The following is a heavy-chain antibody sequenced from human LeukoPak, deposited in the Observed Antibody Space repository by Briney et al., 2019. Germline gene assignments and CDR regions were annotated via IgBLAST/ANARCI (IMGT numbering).Heavy chain of an antibody. D-gene: IGHD2-2*01. V-gene: IGHV4-30-2*01. CDR3: ARDGDCSSDSCYFDY. CDR2: MYHSGTT. J-gene: IGHJ4*02. Sequence: SQTLSLTCAVSGGSISSGGYSWSWIRQPPGKGLEWIGYMYHSGTTHYNPSLKSRVTISVDRSKNQFSLKLSSVTAADTAVYYCARDGDCSSDSCYFDYWGQGILVTVSS. CDR1: GGSISSGGYS.